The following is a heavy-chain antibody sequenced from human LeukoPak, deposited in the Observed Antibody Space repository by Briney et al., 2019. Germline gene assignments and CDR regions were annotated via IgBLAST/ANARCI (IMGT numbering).Heavy chain of an antibody. J-gene: IGHJ4*02. V-gene: IGHV4-39*01. CDR3: ARRGALVTYYYDSSGYDQAALDY. Sequence: SETLSLTCTVSGGSISSSSYYWGWIRQPPGKGLEWIGSIYYSGSTYYNPSLKSRVTISVDTSKNQFSLKLSSVTAADTAVYYCARRGALVTYYYDSSGYDQAALDYWGQGTLVTVSS. CDR2: IYYSGST. D-gene: IGHD3-22*01. CDR1: GGSISSSSYY.